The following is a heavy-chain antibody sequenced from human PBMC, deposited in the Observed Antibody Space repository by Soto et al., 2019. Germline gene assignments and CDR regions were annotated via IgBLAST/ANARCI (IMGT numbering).Heavy chain of an antibody. D-gene: IGHD3-22*01. CDR3: ARIAYYDSSGYSRYYFDY. CDR1: GGTFSSYA. J-gene: IGHJ4*02. CDR2: IIPIFGTA. V-gene: IGHV1-69*13. Sequence: GAAVKVSCKASGGTFSSYAISWVRQAPGQGXEWMGGIIPIFGTANYAQKFQGRVTITADESTSTAYMELSSLRSEDTAVYYCARIAYYDSSGYSRYYFDYWGQGTLVTVSS.